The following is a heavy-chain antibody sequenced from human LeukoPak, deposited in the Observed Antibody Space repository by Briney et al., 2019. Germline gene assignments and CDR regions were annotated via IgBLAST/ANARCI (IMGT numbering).Heavy chain of an antibody. CDR2: IKGDGSEK. V-gene: IGHV3-7*05. CDR1: GFTLRSYW. Sequence: GGSLRLSCAASGFTLRSYWMSWVRQAPGKGLEWVANIKGDGSEKNYVDSVKGRFTISRDSAKDSLNLQMNSLRVEDTAVYYCARGGVPYGLDVWGQGTTVTVSS. J-gene: IGHJ6*02. CDR3: ARGGVPYGLDV. D-gene: IGHD2-8*01.